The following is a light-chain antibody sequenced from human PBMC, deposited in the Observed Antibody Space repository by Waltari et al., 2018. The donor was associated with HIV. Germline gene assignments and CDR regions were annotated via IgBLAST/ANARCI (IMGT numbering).Light chain of an antibody. V-gene: IGLV3-1*01. CDR2: QDI. CDR1: KLGDKY. CDR3: QVWDSSTVV. J-gene: IGLJ2*01. Sequence: SYESIQAPSVSVSPGQTASITCSGDKLGDKYVCWYQQRPGQSPVLVIYQDIKRPSGIPERFSGSSSGNTATLTISGTQTMDEADYYCQVWDSSTVVFGGGTKLTVL.